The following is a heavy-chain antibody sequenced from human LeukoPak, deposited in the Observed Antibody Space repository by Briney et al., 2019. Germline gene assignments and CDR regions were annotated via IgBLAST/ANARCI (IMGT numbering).Heavy chain of an antibody. Sequence: ASVKVSRKASGYTFTSYDINWVRQATGQGLEWMGWMNPNSGNTGYAQKFQGRVTMTRNTSISTAYMELSSLRSEDTAVYYCARGTTIYASFDYWGQGTLVTVSS. D-gene: IGHD3-3*01. CDR1: GYTFTSYD. CDR2: MNPNSGNT. CDR3: ARGTTIYASFDY. V-gene: IGHV1-8*01. J-gene: IGHJ4*02.